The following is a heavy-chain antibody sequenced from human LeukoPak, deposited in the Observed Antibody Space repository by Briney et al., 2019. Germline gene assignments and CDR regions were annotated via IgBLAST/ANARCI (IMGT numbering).Heavy chain of an antibody. V-gene: IGHV1-8*01. CDR2: MNPNSGNT. J-gene: IGHJ4*02. Sequence: ASVKVSCKASGYTFTSYDINWVRQATGQGLEWMGWMNPNSGNTGYAQKFQGRVTMTRNTSISTAYMELSSLRSEDTAEYYCAGGARDYDSSGYNYWGQGTLVTVSS. CDR1: GYTFTSYD. D-gene: IGHD3-22*01. CDR3: AGGARDYDSSGYNY.